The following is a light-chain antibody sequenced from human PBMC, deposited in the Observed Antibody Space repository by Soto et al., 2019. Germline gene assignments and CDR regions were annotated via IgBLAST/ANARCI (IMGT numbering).Light chain of an antibody. CDR1: QSVSSN. V-gene: IGKV3-15*01. Sequence: DIVMKHSPATLSASPGERATLSCRASQSVSSNLAWYQQKPGQAPRLLIYGVSTRATGTPARFSGSGSGTQFTLTIGSLQSEDFAVYYCQQYNNWPPITFGPGTRLEIK. CDR3: QQYNNWPPIT. CDR2: GVS. J-gene: IGKJ5*01.